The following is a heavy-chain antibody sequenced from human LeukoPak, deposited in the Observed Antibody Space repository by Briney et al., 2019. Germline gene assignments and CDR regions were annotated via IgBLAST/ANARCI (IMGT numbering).Heavy chain of an antibody. CDR2: IYSGGTA. D-gene: IGHD5-18*01. Sequence: GGSLRLSCAASGFTVSSNYMSWVRQAPGKGLEWVSVIYSGGTAYYADSVKGRFTISRDNSMNTLHLQMNSLRAEDTAVYYCARDQYSYAHAAHWGQGTLVTVSS. V-gene: IGHV3-66*01. CDR3: ARDQYSYAHAAH. J-gene: IGHJ4*02. CDR1: GFTVSSNY.